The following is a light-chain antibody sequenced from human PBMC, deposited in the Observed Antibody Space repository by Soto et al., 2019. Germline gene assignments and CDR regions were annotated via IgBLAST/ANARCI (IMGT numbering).Light chain of an antibody. J-gene: IGLJ2*01. CDR3: AAWDDSLSIVV. CDR2: RNN. V-gene: IGLV1-47*01. Sequence: QSVLTQPPSASGTPGQRVTISCSGSSSNIGSNYVYWYQQLPGTAPKLLIYRNNQRPSGVPDRFFGSKFGTSASLAISGLRFEDEADYYCAAWDDSLSIVVFGGGIKLTVL. CDR1: SSNIGSNY.